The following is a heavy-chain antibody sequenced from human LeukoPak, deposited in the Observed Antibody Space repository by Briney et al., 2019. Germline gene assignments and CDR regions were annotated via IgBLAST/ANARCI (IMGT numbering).Heavy chain of an antibody. Sequence: TGGSLRLSCAASGFTFSTYWMTWVRQAPGKGLEWVANIKQDGSEKYYVDSVKGRFTISRDNAKNSLYLQMNSLRAEDTAVYYCARESGPSGSYYIGYFQHWGQGTLVTVSS. D-gene: IGHD1-26*01. J-gene: IGHJ1*01. CDR2: IKQDGSEK. V-gene: IGHV3-7*01. CDR3: ARESGPSGSYYIGYFQH. CDR1: GFTFSTYW.